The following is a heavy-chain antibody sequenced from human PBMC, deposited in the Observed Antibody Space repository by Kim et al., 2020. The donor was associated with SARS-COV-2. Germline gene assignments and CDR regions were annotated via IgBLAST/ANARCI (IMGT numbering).Heavy chain of an antibody. Sequence: SETLSLTCTVSGGSISSSSYYWGWIRQPPGKGLEWIGSIYYSGSTYYNPSLKSRVTISVDTSKNQFSLKLSSVTAADTAVYYCARHSRNLMITFGGVIPDWGQGTLVTVSS. V-gene: IGHV4-39*01. CDR2: IYYSGST. CDR1: GGSISSSSYY. J-gene: IGHJ4*02. CDR3: ARHSRNLMITFGGVIPD. D-gene: IGHD3-16*02.